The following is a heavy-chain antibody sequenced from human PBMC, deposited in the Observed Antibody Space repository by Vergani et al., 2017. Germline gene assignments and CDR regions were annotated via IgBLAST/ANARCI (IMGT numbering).Heavy chain of an antibody. V-gene: IGHV3-74*01. Sequence: EVQLVESGGGLVQPGGSLRLSCAASGFTFSSYWMHWVRQAPGKGLAWVSRINSDDSTTAYADSVKGRFTISRDNAKNTLDLQMNSMRAEDTSVYYCARGNYADSWGQGTLVTVSS. CDR1: GFTFSSYW. CDR3: ARGNYADS. D-gene: IGHD1-7*01. CDR2: INSDDSTT. J-gene: IGHJ4*02.